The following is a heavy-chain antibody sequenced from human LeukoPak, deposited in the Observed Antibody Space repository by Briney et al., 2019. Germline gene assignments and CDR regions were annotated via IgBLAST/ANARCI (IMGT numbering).Heavy chain of an antibody. J-gene: IGHJ4*02. CDR1: GYTFTIFG. V-gene: IGHV1-18*01. CDR2: ISAYNGNT. CDR3: ARVGAYCSSTSCYMVDY. Sequence: ASVKVSCKSSGYTFTIFGISWVRQAPGQGLEWMGWISAYNGNTNYAQKLQGRVTMTTDTSTSTAYMELRSLRSDDTAVYYCARVGAYCSSTSCYMVDYWGQGTLVTVSS. D-gene: IGHD2-2*02.